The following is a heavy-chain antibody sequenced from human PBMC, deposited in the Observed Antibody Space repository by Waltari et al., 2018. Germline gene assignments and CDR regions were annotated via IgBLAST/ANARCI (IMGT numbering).Heavy chain of an antibody. J-gene: IGHJ4*02. CDR1: GGSISSGSYY. Sequence: QVQLQESGPGLVKPSQTLSLTCTVSGGSISSGSYYWSWIRQPAGKGLEWIGRIYTSGSTNYNPSLKSRVTISVDTSKNQFSLKLSSVTAADTAVYYCARDRRDGYTDYWGQGTLVTVSS. CDR3: ARDRRDGYTDY. V-gene: IGHV4-61*02. D-gene: IGHD5-12*01. CDR2: IYTSGST.